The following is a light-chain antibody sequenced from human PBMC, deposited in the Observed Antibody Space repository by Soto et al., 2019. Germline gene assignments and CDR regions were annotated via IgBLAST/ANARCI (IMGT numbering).Light chain of an antibody. CDR1: QSVSSSY. V-gene: IGKV3D-20*01. J-gene: IGKJ5*01. CDR2: DAS. Sequence: KLSVVTVSLTQGERAPLSCGASQSVSSSYVAWYQNRPGLEPRILIHDASSRATGIPDRFSGTVSETDFNLTISRLETEECAVYDGQQSDNSPIPSGQRTRLEIK. CDR3: QQSDNSPIP.